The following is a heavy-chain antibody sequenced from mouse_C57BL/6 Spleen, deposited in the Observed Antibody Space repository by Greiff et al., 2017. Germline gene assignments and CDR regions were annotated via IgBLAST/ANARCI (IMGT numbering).Heavy chain of an antibody. V-gene: IGHV1-82*01. D-gene: IGHD2-3*01. CDR3: ARAEFYDGYYVSFDY. CDR1: GYAFSSSW. CDR2: IYPGDGDT. J-gene: IGHJ2*01. Sequence: VQLQQSGPELVKPGASVKISCKASGYAFSSSWMNWVKQRPGKGLEWIGRIYPGDGDTNYNGKFKGKATLTADKSSSTAYMQLSSLTSEDSAVYFCARAEFYDGYYVSFDYWGQGTTLTVSS.